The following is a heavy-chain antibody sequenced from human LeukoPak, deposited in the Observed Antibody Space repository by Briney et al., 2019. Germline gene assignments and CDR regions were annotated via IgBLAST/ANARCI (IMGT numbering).Heavy chain of an antibody. Sequence: GGSHPLSCAASGFTFSSYWMHWVRQAPGKGLVWVSRINSDGSSTYYADSVKGRFTISRDNAKNTLYVQMNSLSAEDTAVYYCARVGHSGGGDMDVWGQGIRV. CDR1: GFTFSSYW. J-gene: IGHJ6*02. V-gene: IGHV3-74*01. CDR2: INSDGSST. CDR3: ARVGHSGGGDMDV. D-gene: IGHD2-21*02.